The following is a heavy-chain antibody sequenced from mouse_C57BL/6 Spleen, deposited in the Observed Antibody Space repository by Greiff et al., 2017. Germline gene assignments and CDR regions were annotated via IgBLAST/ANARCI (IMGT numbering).Heavy chain of an antibody. CDR2: INPSTGGT. CDR3: ARGGYGSTVYAMDY. J-gene: IGHJ4*01. CDR1: GYSFTGYY. Sequence: VHVKQSGPELVKPGASVKISCKASGYSFTGYYMNWVKQSPEKSLEWIGEINPSTGGTTYNQKFKAKATLTVDKSSSTAYMQLKSLTSEDSAVYYCARGGYGSTVYAMDYWGQGTSVTVSS. D-gene: IGHD1-1*01. V-gene: IGHV1-42*01.